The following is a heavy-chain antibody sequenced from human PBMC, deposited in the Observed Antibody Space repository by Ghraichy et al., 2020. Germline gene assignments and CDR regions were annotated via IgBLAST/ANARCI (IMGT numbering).Heavy chain of an antibody. D-gene: IGHD1/OR15-1a*01. CDR3: VSLEKPTYY. Sequence: SETLSLTCAVYGGSFSGYFWSWIRQPPGKGLEWIGEINHSGTSNYNPSLKSRVTISGDTSKRQFSLRLSSVTAADTAVYYCVSLEKPTYYWGQGTLVTVSS. J-gene: IGHJ4*02. V-gene: IGHV4-34*01. CDR1: GGSFSGYF. CDR2: INHSGTS.